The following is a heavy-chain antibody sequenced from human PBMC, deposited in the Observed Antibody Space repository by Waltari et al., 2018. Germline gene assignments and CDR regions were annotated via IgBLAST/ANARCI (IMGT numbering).Heavy chain of an antibody. CDR3: ARYRKAGDAFDI. D-gene: IGHD2-2*01. V-gene: IGHV4-38-2*01. J-gene: IGHJ3*02. CDR2: IYHSGST. Sequence: QVQLQESGPGLVKPSETLSLTCAVSGYSISSGYYWGWIRQPPGKGLEWIGSIYHSGSTYYNPSLKSRVTISVDTSKNQFSLKLSSVTAADTAVYYCARYRKAGDAFDIWGQGTMVTVSS. CDR1: GYSISSGYY.